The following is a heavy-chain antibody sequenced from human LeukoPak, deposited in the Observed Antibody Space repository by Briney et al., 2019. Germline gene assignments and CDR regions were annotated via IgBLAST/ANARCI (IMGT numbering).Heavy chain of an antibody. CDR2: RDDSGRS. CDR3: ARAPVVRGVFGWFDF. Sequence: PSETLSLTRNVSGGSMSGHFWIWFRQPPGKGLEWIGHRDDSGRSNYNPSLRSRVTISIDTSKNQFSLKLNSVTAADTADYYCARAPVVRGVFGWFDFWGQGVLVTVSS. CDR1: GGSMSGHF. V-gene: IGHV4-59*11. J-gene: IGHJ5*01. D-gene: IGHD3-10*01.